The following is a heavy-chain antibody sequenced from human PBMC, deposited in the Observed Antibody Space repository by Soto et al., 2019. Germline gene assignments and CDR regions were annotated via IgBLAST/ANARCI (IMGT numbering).Heavy chain of an antibody. CDR2: ISAYNGNT. CDR1: GYTFTSYG. CDR3: ARAVYYYGSGSSPLYYYYGMDV. V-gene: IGHV1-18*04. J-gene: IGHJ6*02. Sequence: ASVKVSCKASGYTFTSYGISWVRQAPGQGLEWMGWISAYNGNTNYAQKLQGRVTMTTDTSTSTAYMELRSLRSDDTAVYYCARAVYYYGSGSSPLYYYYGMDVWGQGTTVTVSS. D-gene: IGHD3-10*01.